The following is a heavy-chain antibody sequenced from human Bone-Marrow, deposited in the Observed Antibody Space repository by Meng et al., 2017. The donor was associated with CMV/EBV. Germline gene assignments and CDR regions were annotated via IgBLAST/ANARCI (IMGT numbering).Heavy chain of an antibody. CDR3: AFSKYDFWSGYFTFDY. D-gene: IGHD3-3*01. J-gene: IGHJ4*01. CDR2: INPNSGGT. V-gene: IGHV1-2*02. Sequence: ASVKVSCKASGYTFTGYYMHWVRQAPGQGLEWMGWINPNSGGTNYAQKFQGRVTMTRDTSISTAYMELSRLRSEDTAVYYCAFSKYDFWSGYFTFDYWGQGTLVTVSS. CDR1: GYTFTGYY.